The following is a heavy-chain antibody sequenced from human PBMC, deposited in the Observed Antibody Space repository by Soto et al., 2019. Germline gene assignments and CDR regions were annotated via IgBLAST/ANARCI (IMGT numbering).Heavy chain of an antibody. CDR1: GFTFSSYG. CDR2: IWYDGSNK. D-gene: IGHD5-12*01. Sequence: PGGSLRLSCAASGFTFSSYGMHWVRQAPGKGLEWVAVIWYDGSNKYYADSVKGRFTISRDNSKNTLYLQMNSLRAEDTAVYYCARDHRSGYDRRNNYYYYYGMDVWGQGTTVTVSS. J-gene: IGHJ6*02. CDR3: ARDHRSGYDRRNNYYYYYGMDV. V-gene: IGHV3-33*01.